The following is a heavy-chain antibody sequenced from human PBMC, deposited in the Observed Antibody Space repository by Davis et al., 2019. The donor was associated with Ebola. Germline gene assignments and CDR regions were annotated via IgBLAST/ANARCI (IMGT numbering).Heavy chain of an antibody. CDR3: ARHFYSDSYYCSGGSCYPNYYGMDV. V-gene: IGHV5-51*01. D-gene: IGHD2-15*01. CDR1: GYSFTSYW. Sequence: GESLKISCKGSGYSFTSYWIGWVRQMPGKGLEWMGIIYPGDSDTRYSPSFQGQVTISADKSISTAYLQWSSLKASDTAMYYCARHFYSDSYYCSGGSCYPNYYGMDVWGQGTTVTVSS. J-gene: IGHJ6*02. CDR2: IYPGDSDT.